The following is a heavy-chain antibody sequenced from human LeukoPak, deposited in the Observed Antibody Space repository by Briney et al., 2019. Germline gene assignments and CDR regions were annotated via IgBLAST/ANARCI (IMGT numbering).Heavy chain of an antibody. J-gene: IGHJ3*02. CDR1: GYTFTYYY. CDR2: INPSGGTT. Sequence: ASVKVSCKASGYTFTYYYIHWVRQAPGQGLEWMGIINPSGGTTSYAQKFLGRVTLTRDTSTTTVYMELSSLRSDDTAVYYCARVGYCSSTSCYTRGFTFDIWGQGTLVTISS. D-gene: IGHD2-2*02. CDR3: ARVGYCSSTSCYTRGFTFDI. V-gene: IGHV1-46*01.